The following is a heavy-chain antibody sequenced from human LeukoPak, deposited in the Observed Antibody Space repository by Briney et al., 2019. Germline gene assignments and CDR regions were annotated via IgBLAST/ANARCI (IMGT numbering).Heavy chain of an antibody. J-gene: IGHJ4*02. CDR3: AKDRRPDGVYDLDY. D-gene: IGHD5/OR15-5a*01. CDR2: FIYSGGGT. Sequence: GASLRLSSAASGFIFSNYAMNWVRQAPGKGLEWVSFIYSGGGTKYADSVRGRFTISRDNSRNTLYLQMSSLRSEDTAVYYCAKDRRPDGVYDLDYWGQGTLVTVSS. CDR1: GFIFSNYA. V-gene: IGHV3-23*01.